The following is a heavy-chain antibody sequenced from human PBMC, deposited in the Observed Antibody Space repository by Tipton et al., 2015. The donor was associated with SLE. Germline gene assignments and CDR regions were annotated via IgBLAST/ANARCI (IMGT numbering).Heavy chain of an antibody. V-gene: IGHV3-7*01. Sequence: SLRLSCAASGFTFSSYGMHWVRQAPGKGLEWVAMINHDGSEKYYVDSMKGRFTISRDNAKNSLFLQMNSLRGEDTAVYYCARDLFNSADYWGQGTLVTVSS. CDR3: ARDLFNSADY. J-gene: IGHJ4*02. CDR1: GFTFSSYG. D-gene: IGHD4-11*01. CDR2: INHDGSEK.